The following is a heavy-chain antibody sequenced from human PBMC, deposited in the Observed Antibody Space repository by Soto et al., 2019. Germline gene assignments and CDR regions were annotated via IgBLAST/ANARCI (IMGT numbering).Heavy chain of an antibody. CDR1: GGSISSGGYC. D-gene: IGHD2-8*01. CDR3: ARVAHTNKRPYYFDY. J-gene: IGHJ4*02. Sequence: SETLPLTCTVSGGSISSGGYCWSWIRKHPGKGLEWIGYIYYSGSTYYNPSLKSRVTISVDTSKNQFSLKLSSVTAADTAVYYCARVAHTNKRPYYFDYWGQGTLVTVS. CDR2: IYYSGST. V-gene: IGHV4-31*03.